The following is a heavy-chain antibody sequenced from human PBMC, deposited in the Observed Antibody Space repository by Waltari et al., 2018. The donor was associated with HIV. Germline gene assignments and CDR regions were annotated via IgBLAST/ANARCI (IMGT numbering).Heavy chain of an antibody. V-gene: IGHV5-51*01. D-gene: IGHD3-16*01. CDR3: ARHLVEGYSHAFGY. CDR2: IYPGDSDT. J-gene: IGHJ4*02. Sequence: EVQLVQSGEEVKKPGESLKLSCKGSGYSFSSPWIGWVRQMPGKGLEWMGIIYPGDSDTKYSPSFQGQVTISVDKSISTAYLQWSSLKASDTAMYYCARHLVEGYSHAFGYWGQGTLVAVSS. CDR1: GYSFSSPW.